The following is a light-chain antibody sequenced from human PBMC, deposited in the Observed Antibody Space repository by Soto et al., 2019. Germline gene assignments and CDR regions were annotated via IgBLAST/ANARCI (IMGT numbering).Light chain of an antibody. CDR2: DVD. Sequence: QSVLTQPASVSGSPEQSITISCTGTSSDVGSYNYVSWYQHHPGKAPKLVIYDVDDRPSGVSNRFSGSKSGNTASLTISGLQAEDEADYYCSSFTNSSPLGVFGTGTKVTVL. CDR3: SSFTNSSPLGV. V-gene: IGLV2-14*03. J-gene: IGLJ1*01. CDR1: SSDVGSYNY.